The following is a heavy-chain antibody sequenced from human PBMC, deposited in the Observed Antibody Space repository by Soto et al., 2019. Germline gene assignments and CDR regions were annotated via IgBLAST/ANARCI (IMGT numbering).Heavy chain of an antibody. Sequence: QVQLQESGPGLVRPSGTVSLTCAVSGLSISSGDWWSWVRQPPGKGLEWIGEIHHSGSANYIPSLKSRVTLSVVPSKDLFSLTLISVTAADTAFYYCARDQGSHPGDWGQGTLVSVSS. D-gene: IGHD6-13*01. V-gene: IGHV4-4*02. CDR3: ARDQGSHPGD. CDR1: GLSISSGDW. CDR2: IHHSGSA. J-gene: IGHJ4*02.